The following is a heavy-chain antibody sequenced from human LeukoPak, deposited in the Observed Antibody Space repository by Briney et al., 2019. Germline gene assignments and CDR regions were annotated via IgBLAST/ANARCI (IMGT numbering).Heavy chain of an antibody. CDR2: IIPIFGTA. J-gene: IGHJ4*02. Sequence: EASLKVSCKASGCTYSSYAIRWVRQDPGQGLEWMGGIIPIFGTANYAQKFQGRVTITADESTSTAYMELSSLRSEDTAVYYCASRDGYNQGLGYWGQGTLVTVSS. CDR3: ASRDGYNQGLGY. CDR1: GCTYSSYA. V-gene: IGHV1-69*13. D-gene: IGHD5-24*01.